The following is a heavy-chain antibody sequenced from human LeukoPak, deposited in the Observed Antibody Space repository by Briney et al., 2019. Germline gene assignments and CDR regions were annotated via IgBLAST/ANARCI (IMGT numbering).Heavy chain of an antibody. D-gene: IGHD3-16*02. V-gene: IGHV4-34*01. Sequence: SETLSLTCAVYGGSFSGYYWSWIRQPPGKGLEWIGEINHSGSTNYNPSLKSRVTISVDTSKNQFSLKLSSVTAADTAVYYCAREDLGELSLGDDYWGQGTLVTVSS. CDR2: INHSGST. CDR1: GGSFSGYY. J-gene: IGHJ4*02. CDR3: AREDLGELSLGDDY.